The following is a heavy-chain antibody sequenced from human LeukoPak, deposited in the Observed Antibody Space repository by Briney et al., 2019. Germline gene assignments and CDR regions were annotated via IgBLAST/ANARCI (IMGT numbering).Heavy chain of an antibody. Sequence: GGSLRLSCAASGFTFSSYGMHWVRQAPGKGLEWVAVISYDGSNKYYADSVKGRFTISRDNSKNTLYLQMNSLRAEDTAVYYCAKEWRYSGYDSKAYFDYWGQGTLVTVSS. CDR3: AKEWRYSGYDSKAYFDY. CDR2: ISYDGSNK. V-gene: IGHV3-30*18. J-gene: IGHJ4*02. D-gene: IGHD5-12*01. CDR1: GFTFSSYG.